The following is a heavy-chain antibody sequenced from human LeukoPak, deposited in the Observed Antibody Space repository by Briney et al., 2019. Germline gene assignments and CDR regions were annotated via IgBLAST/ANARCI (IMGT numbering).Heavy chain of an antibody. CDR2: IYTTGSS. V-gene: IGHV4-61*09. CDR3: ARVDCRSTSCTTNWFDP. J-gene: IGHJ5*02. D-gene: IGHD2-2*01. Sequence: SQTLSLTCTVSGGSVSSGRYYWSWIRQPAGKGLEWIGHIYTTGSSNYNPSLESRAIMSVDTSKNQFSLKLNSMTAADTAVYYCARVDCRSTSCTTNWFDPWGQGTLVTVSS. CDR1: GGSVSSGRYY.